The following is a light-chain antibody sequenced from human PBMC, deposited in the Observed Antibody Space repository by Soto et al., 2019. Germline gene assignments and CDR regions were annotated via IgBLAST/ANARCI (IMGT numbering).Light chain of an antibody. CDR1: SSNIGINT. V-gene: IGLV1-44*01. CDR2: SNN. J-gene: IGLJ2*01. CDR3: QAWDDSLNGVI. Sequence: QSVLTQPPSETGTPGQRVTISCSGSSSNIGINTVNWYQQLPGTAPTILIYSNNQRPSGVPDCFSGSKSGTSASLAISGLQSEDEADYYCQAWDDSLNGVIFGGGTKLTVL.